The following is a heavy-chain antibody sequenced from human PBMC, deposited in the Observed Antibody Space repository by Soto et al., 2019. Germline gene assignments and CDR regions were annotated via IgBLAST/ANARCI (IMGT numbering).Heavy chain of an antibody. D-gene: IGHD2-21*01. J-gene: IGHJ6*02. Sequence: DVQLVESGGGLVKPGGSLRLSCAASGFTFSTYSMNWVRQAPGKGLEWVSSINSSTSYIYYADSVKGRFTISRDNAKNSLYLQMNSLRADDTAVYYCATHPPYYVWGQGTTVIVSS. V-gene: IGHV3-21*01. CDR3: ATHPPYYV. CDR1: GFTFSTYS. CDR2: INSSTSYI.